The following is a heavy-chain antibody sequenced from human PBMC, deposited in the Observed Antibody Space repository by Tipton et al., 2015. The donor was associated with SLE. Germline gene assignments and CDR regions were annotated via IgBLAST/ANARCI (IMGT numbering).Heavy chain of an antibody. CDR3: ARGQYSSSWYGYNWFDP. V-gene: IGHV4-4*02. CDR2: IYHSGSS. J-gene: IGHJ5*02. Sequence: TLSLTCAVSGGSISTSNWWSWVRQPPGKGLEWIGEIYHSGSSSYNPSLKSRVTISVDTSKNQFSLKLSSVTAADTAVYYCARGQYSSSWYGYNWFDPWGQGTLVTVSS. D-gene: IGHD6-13*01. CDR1: GGSISTSNW.